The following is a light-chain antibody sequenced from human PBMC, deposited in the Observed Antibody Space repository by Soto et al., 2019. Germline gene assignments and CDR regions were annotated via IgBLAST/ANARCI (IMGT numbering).Light chain of an antibody. CDR3: CSYAGAVTYV. J-gene: IGLJ1*01. CDR2: DVS. V-gene: IGLV2-11*01. Sequence: QSALTQPRSVSGSPGHSVTISCTGTSSDVGGYSHVSWYQQLPGKAPKLMISDVSKRPSGVPDRFSGSKFGNTASLTISGLQAEDEADYYCCSYAGAVTYVFGSGTKLTVL. CDR1: SSDVGGYSH.